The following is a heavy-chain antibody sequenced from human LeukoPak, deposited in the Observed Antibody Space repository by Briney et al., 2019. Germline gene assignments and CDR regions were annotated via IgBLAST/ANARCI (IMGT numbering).Heavy chain of an antibody. D-gene: IGHD1-1*01. J-gene: IGHJ4*02. CDR3: AKVGNNWDFDY. V-gene: IGHV3-30*04. Sequence: GRSLRLSCAASEFTFSSYAMHWVRQAPGKGLEWVAIISYDGSKKYHADSVKGRFIISRDNSKNTLYLQMNSLRAEDTAVYYCAKVGNNWDFDYWGQGTLVTVSS. CDR2: ISYDGSKK. CDR1: EFTFSSYA.